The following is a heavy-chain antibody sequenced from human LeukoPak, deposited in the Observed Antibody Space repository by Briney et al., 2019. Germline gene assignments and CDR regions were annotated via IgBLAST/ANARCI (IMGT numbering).Heavy chain of an antibody. J-gene: IGHJ4*02. CDR1: GFTFSSYS. V-gene: IGHV3-21*01. CDR3: ERAPYPLRYYTDY. D-gene: IGHD3-9*01. CDR2: ISSSSSYI. Sequence: GGSLRLACAASGFTFSSYSMNWVRQAPGKGLEWVSSISSSSSYIYYADSVKGRFTISRDNAKNSLYLQMNSLRAEDTAVYYCERAPYPLRYYTDYWGQGTLVTVSS.